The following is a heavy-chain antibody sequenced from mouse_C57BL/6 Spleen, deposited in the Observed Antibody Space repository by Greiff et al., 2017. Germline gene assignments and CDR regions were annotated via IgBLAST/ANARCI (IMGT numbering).Heavy chain of an antibody. Sequence: EVKVVESGGDLVKPGGSLKLSCAASGFTFSSYGMSWVRQTPDKRLEWVATISSGGSYTSYPDSVKGRFTISRDNAKNTLYLQMSSLKSENTAMYYCARGGSSYEGGYFDYWGQGTTLTVSS. CDR2: ISSGGSYT. V-gene: IGHV5-6*02. J-gene: IGHJ2*01. CDR1: GFTFSSYG. D-gene: IGHD1-1*01. CDR3: ARGGSSYEGGYFDY.